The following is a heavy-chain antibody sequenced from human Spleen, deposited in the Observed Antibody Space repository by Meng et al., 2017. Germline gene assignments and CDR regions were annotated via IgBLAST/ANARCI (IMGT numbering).Heavy chain of an antibody. D-gene: IGHD3-22*01. CDR2: ISTYNGNR. CDR3: AREDRPDRSGYFHFDH. CDR1: GYTFNTYN. Sequence: ASVKVSCKASGYTFNTYNIAWVRQAPGQGLEWMGWISTYNGNRNYAQKLQGRITLTTDTPTSTVYMEVRSLRSDDTAVYYCAREDRPDRSGYFHFDHWGQGTLVTVSS. J-gene: IGHJ4*02. V-gene: IGHV1-18*01.